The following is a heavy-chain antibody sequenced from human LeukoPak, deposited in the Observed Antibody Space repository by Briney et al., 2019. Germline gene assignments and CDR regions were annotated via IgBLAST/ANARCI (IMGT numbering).Heavy chain of an antibody. Sequence: PGGSLGLSCAASGFTFSSYGMHWVRQAPGKGLEWVGRIKSNTAGGTTDYAAFVKGRFTISRDDSKNTVYLQMNSLEIEDTAVYYCSTDWDRTIEALGVYWGQGTLVTVSS. V-gene: IGHV3-15*01. CDR3: STDWDRTIEALGVY. CDR1: GFTFSSYG. CDR2: IKSNTAGGTT. J-gene: IGHJ4*02. D-gene: IGHD3-16*01.